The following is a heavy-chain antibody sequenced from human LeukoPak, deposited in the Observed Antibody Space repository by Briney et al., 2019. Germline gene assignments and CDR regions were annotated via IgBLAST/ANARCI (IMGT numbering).Heavy chain of an antibody. Sequence: ASVKVSCKASGYTFTGYYMHWVRQAPGQGLEWMGWINPNSGGTNYAQKFQGGVTMTRDTSISTAYMELSRLRSDDTAVYYCARDGAYCGGDCYNGYYYGMDVWGQGTTVTVSS. V-gene: IGHV1-2*02. CDR1: GYTFTGYY. J-gene: IGHJ6*02. D-gene: IGHD2-21*02. CDR2: INPNSGGT. CDR3: ARDGAYCGGDCYNGYYYGMDV.